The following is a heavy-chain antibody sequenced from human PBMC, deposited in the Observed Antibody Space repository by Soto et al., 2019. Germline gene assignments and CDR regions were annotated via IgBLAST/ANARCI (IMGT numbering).Heavy chain of an antibody. CDR2: ISGSGGST. CDR3: AKDSGSPGWASAFDI. Sequence: GGSLRLSCAASGFTFSSYAMSWVRQAPGKGLEWVSAISGSGGSTYYADSVKGRFTISRDNSKNTLYLQMNSLRAEDTVVYYCAKDSGSPGWASAFDIWGQGTMVTVSS. J-gene: IGHJ3*02. V-gene: IGHV3-23*01. CDR1: GFTFSSYA. D-gene: IGHD3-9*01.